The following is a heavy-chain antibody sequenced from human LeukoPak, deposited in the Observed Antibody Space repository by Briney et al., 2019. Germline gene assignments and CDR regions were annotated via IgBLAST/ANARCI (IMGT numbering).Heavy chain of an antibody. CDR3: ATDLSDYDILTGYFDLDY. CDR1: GFTFTAYD. CDR2: ISAHNGNT. Sequence: ASVKVSCKASGFTFTAYDITWVRQAPGQGLEWMGWISAHNGNTNYAQKLQGRVTMTTDTSTSTAYMQLRSLRSDDTAVYYCATDLSDYDILTGYFDLDYWGQGTLVTVSS. V-gene: IGHV1-18*01. D-gene: IGHD3-9*01. J-gene: IGHJ4*02.